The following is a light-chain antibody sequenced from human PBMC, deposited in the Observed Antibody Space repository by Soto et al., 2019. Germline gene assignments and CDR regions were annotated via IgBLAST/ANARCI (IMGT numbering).Light chain of an antibody. Sequence: IVLTQSPVTLALSPGESAVLSCRASQSVSTSLAWYQHKPGQAPRLFIYDASKRAPGIPARFTGSGSGTDVPLTISRLEPEDIAVYDCQFRDVWHWFGQGNKVEIK. CDR1: QSVSTS. J-gene: IGKJ1*01. CDR3: QFRDVWHW. CDR2: DAS. V-gene: IGKV3D-11*02.